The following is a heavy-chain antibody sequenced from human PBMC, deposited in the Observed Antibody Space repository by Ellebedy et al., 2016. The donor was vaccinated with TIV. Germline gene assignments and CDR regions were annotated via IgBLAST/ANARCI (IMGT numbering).Heavy chain of an antibody. V-gene: IGHV4-30-4*01. CDR3: ARAADYGDYAGEFDY. D-gene: IGHD4-17*01. J-gene: IGHJ4*02. CDR2: IYYSGST. CDR1: GASVSSYF. Sequence: MPSETLSLTCTVSGASVSSYFWSWIRQPPGKGLEWIGYIYYSGSTYYNPSLKSRVTISVDTSKSQFSLKLSSVTAADTAVYYCARAADYGDYAGEFDYWGQGTLVTVSS.